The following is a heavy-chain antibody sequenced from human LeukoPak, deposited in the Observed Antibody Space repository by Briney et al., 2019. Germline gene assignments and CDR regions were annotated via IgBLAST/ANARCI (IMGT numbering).Heavy chain of an antibody. CDR1: GFTFSSYA. CDR2: ISDSGGST. J-gene: IGHJ6*03. Sequence: GGSLRLSCAASGFTFSSYAMSWVRQAPGKGLEWVSAISDSGGSTYYADSVQGRFTISRDNSKSTLYLQMNILRAEDTAVYYCAKVNYYYYYMDVWGKGATVTVSS. CDR3: AKVNYYYYYMDV. V-gene: IGHV3-23*01.